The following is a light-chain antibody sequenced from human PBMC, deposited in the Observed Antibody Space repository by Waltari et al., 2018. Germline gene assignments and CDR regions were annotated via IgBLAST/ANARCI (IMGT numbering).Light chain of an antibody. CDR2: EVS. J-gene: IGLJ2*01. V-gene: IGLV2-23*02. CDR1: SSDVGNYNL. CDR3: CSYAGSSTWV. Sequence: QSALTQPASVSGSPGQSITISCTGTSSDVGNYNLVSWYQLHPGKAPKLMIYEVSKRPSGVSNRFTGARAGNTASLTISGLQAEDEADYYCCSYAGSSTWVFGGGTRLTVL.